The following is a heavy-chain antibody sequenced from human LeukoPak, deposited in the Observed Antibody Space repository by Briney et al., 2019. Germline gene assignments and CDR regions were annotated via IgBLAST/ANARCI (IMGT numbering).Heavy chain of an antibody. CDR2: ISSSSRYI. Sequence: PGGSLRHSCAASGFTFRSYLMKWVRQAPGKGLEWVSSISSSSRYIYHADSEKSRFTISRDNAKNCLYLQMSSLRAEDTAVYYCARSWSQIDYWGQGTLVTVSS. CDR1: GFTFRSYL. CDR3: ARSWSQIDY. J-gene: IGHJ4*02. D-gene: IGHD6-13*01. V-gene: IGHV3-21*01.